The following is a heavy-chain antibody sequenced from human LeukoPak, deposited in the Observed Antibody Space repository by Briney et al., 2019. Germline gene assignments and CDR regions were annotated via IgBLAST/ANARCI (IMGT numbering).Heavy chain of an antibody. V-gene: IGHV3-33*01. CDR2: IWYDGSNK. J-gene: IGHJ4*02. D-gene: IGHD2-2*02. Sequence: PGGSLRLSCAASGFTFSSYGMHWVRQAPGKGLEWVAVIWYDGSNKYYADSVEGRFTISRDNSKNTLYLQMNSLRAEDTAVYYCARDLSDYCSSTSCYTNYFDYWGQGTLVTVSS. CDR3: ARDLSDYCSSTSCYTNYFDY. CDR1: GFTFSSYG.